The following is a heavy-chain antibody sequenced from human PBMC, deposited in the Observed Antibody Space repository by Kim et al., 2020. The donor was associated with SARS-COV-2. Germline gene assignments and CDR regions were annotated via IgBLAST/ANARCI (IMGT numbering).Heavy chain of an antibody. CDR1: GGSISSGSYY. J-gene: IGHJ4*02. CDR3: ARGRTVATVSN. CDR2: IYTSGST. D-gene: IGHD4-17*01. V-gene: IGHV4-61*02. Sequence: SETLSLTCTVSGGSISSGSYYWSWIRQPAGKGLEWIGRIYTSGSTNYNPSLKSRVTISVDTSKNQFSLKLSSVTAADTAVYYCARGRTVATVSNWGQGTLVTVSS.